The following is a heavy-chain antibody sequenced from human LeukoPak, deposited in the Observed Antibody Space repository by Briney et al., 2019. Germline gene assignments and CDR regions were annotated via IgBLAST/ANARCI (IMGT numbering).Heavy chain of an antibody. D-gene: IGHD1-26*01. V-gene: IGHV5-51*01. CDR1: GYSFTSYW. CDR2: IYPGDSDT. CDR3: ARRGGSYQGGGYYYYMDV. J-gene: IGHJ6*03. Sequence: GESLKISCKGSGYSFTSYWIGWVRQMPGKGLEGMGIIYPGDSDTRYSPSFQGQVTISADKSISTAYLQWSSLKASDTAMYYCARRGGSYQGGGYYYYMDVWGKGTTVTVSS.